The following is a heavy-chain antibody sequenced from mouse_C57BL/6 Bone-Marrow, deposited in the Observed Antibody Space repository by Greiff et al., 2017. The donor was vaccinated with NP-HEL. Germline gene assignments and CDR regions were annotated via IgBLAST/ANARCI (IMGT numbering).Heavy chain of an antibody. J-gene: IGHJ1*03. CDR2: INPNNGGT. Sequence: EVQLQQSGPELVKPGASVKISCKASGYTFTDYYMNWVKQSHGKSLEWIGDINPNNGGTSYNQKFKGKATLTVDKSSSTAYMELRSLTSEDSAVYYCARRVVSYWYFDVGGTGTTVTVSS. D-gene: IGHD1-1*01. V-gene: IGHV1-26*01. CDR3: ARRVVSYWYFDV. CDR1: GYTFTDYY.